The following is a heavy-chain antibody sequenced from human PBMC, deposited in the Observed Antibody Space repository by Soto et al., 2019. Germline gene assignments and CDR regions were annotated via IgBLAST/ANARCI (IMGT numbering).Heavy chain of an antibody. Sequence: GGSLRLSCVVSGFPFSTYSINWVRQAPGKGLEWVSSISSRSDIYYADSVKGRFTISRDNAKNSVSLQMNSLRAEDTAVYYCAREYTAWTRDYGLDVWGQGTTFTVSS. V-gene: IGHV3-21*01. D-gene: IGHD1-1*01. CDR3: AREYTAWTRDYGLDV. CDR2: ISSRSDI. CDR1: GFPFSTYS. J-gene: IGHJ6*02.